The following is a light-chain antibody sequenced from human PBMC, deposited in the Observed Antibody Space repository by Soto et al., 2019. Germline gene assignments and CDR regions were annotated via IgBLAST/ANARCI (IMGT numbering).Light chain of an antibody. V-gene: IGKV1-5*01. J-gene: IGKJ1*01. CDR2: DAA. Sequence: DIQMTQSPSTLSASVGDRVTITCRASQSISSWLAWYQQKPGKAPKLLIYDAATLEGGVPSRFSGSGSGTEFTLTISSLQPEDFATYYCQQLNSYPLTFGQGTKVDIK. CDR1: QSISSW. CDR3: QQLNSYPLT.